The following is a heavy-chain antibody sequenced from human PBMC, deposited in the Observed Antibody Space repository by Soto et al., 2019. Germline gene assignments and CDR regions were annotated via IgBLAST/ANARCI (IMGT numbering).Heavy chain of an antibody. CDR2: IYYSGST. V-gene: IGHV4-59*08. D-gene: IGHD1-1*01. CDR3: ARQTLTQSGNWXDP. CDR1: GGSISSYY. Sequence: SETLSLTCTVSGGSISSYYWSWIRQPPGKGLEWIGYIYYSGSTNYNPSLKRRVTISVDTSKNQFSLKLSSVTAADTAVYYCARQTLTQSGNWXDPWSQGTLVTVS. J-gene: IGHJ5*02.